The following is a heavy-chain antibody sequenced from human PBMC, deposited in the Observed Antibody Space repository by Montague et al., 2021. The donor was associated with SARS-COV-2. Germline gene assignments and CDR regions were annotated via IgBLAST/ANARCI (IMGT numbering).Heavy chain of an antibody. Sequence: SLRLSCAASGFTFSTYKMTWVRQAPGQGLEWVSSISSSGSYKYYEDSVKGRFTISRDNAKNSLFLQINSLRAEDTAVYYCARDNYGDWGYYGLDVWGQGTTVIVSS. J-gene: IGHJ6*02. CDR3: ARDNYGDWGYYGLDV. V-gene: IGHV3-21*01. CDR1: GFTFSTYK. CDR2: ISSSGSYK. D-gene: IGHD4-17*01.